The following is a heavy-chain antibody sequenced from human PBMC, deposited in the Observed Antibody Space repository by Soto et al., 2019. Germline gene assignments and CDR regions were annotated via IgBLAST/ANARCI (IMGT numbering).Heavy chain of an antibody. D-gene: IGHD3-22*01. CDR1: GDSISRGASY. CDR2: ISNRGRT. CDR3: ARARQYYDGEFDP. J-gene: IGHJ5*02. V-gene: IGHV4-31*03. Sequence: QVQLQESGPGLVKPSQTLSLTCTVSGDSISRGASYWTWIRQHPGKGLEWIGYISNRGRTYYNPSPKSRLTISLDTSENQCSLKLTSGTAADTAMYNCARARQYYDGEFDPWGQGTLVTVSS.